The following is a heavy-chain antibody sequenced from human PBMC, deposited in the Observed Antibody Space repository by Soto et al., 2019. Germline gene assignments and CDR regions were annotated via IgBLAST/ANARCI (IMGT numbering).Heavy chain of an antibody. J-gene: IGHJ4*02. CDR1: GYTFTAYG. D-gene: IGHD6-19*01. CDR2: ISTHNGKT. CDR3: ARGVAVAAVYYFDY. Sequence: ASVKVSCKASGYTFTAYGITWVRQAPGQGLEYMGWISTHNGKTNYAQKLRGRVILTTDKSTSTAYMELRALTSDDTAVYYCARGVAVAAVYYFDYWGQGTLVTVSS. V-gene: IGHV1-18*04.